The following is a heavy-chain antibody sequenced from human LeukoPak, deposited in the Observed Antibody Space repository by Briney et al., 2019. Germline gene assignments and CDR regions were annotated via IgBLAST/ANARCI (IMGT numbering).Heavy chain of an antibody. CDR2: INSDGGST. V-gene: IGHV3-64*01. Sequence: GGSLRLSCAASGFIFSDYAMHWVRQAPGRGLEYVSAINSDGGSTYYANSLKGRFTISRDNSKNTLYLQMGSLRAEDTAVYYCARMGAVDYWGQGTLVTVSS. D-gene: IGHD1-26*01. J-gene: IGHJ4*02. CDR1: GFIFSDYA. CDR3: ARMGAVDY.